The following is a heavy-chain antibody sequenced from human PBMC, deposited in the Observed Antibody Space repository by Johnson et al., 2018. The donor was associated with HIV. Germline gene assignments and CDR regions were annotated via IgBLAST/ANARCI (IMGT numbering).Heavy chain of an antibody. J-gene: IGHJ3*02. D-gene: IGHD6-13*01. CDR3: TTDPIVAAGHDAFDI. CDR2: IKRKTDGGTS. Sequence: VQLVESGGGLVKPGGSPRLSCAASGFTFTNAWMNWVRQAPGKGLECVGRIKRKTDGGTSDYAAPVKGRFTISRDDSKNTLYLQMHSLKTEDTAVYYCTTDPIVAAGHDAFDIWGQGTMVTVSS. CDR1: GFTFTNAW. V-gene: IGHV3-15*01.